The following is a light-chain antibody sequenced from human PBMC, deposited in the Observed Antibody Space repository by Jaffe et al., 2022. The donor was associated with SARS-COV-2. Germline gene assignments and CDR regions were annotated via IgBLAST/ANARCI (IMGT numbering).Light chain of an antibody. CDR3: CSYTRTSTVV. V-gene: IGLV2-18*02. CDR1: SSDVGGYDR. CDR2: DVT. J-gene: IGLJ2*01. Sequence: QSALTQPPSVSGSPGQSVTISCTGTSSDVGGYDRVSWYQQTPGTAPKLMIYDVTNRPSGVPGRFSGSKSGNTASLTISGLQVEDEANYYCCSYTRTSTVVFGGGTKLTVL.